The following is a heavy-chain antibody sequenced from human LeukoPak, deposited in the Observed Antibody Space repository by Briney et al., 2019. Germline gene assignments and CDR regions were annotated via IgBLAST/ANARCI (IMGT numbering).Heavy chain of an antibody. CDR3: ARGGGYSSSWYADYYYYMDV. V-gene: IGHV4-4*07. Sequence: SETLSLTCTVSGGSISSYYWSWIRQPAGKGLEWIGRIYTSGSTNYNPSLKSRVTMSVDTSKNQFSLKLSSVTAADTAVYYCARGGGYSSSWYADYYYYMDVWGKGTTVTIS. CDR2: IYTSGST. D-gene: IGHD6-13*01. CDR1: GGSISSYY. J-gene: IGHJ6*03.